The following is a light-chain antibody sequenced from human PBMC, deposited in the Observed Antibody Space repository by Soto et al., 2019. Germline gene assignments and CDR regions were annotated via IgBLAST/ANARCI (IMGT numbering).Light chain of an antibody. CDR2: DAS. CDR3: HEYGRAPYLFT. V-gene: IGKV3-20*01. J-gene: IGKJ3*01. CDR1: QSVRRTY. Sequence: IVLTQSPATLPLSPGERATLSCRDSQSVRRTYLAGYQQKPGQAPRLLMSDASSRATGIPDRSSGSGSGTRFTLTISRVEPYDFAAYYCHEYGRAPYLFTFGPGTRVVIE.